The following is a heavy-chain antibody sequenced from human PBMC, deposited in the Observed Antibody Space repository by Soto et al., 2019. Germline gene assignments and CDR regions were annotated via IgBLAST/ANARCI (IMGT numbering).Heavy chain of an antibody. CDR1: GFTFTSSA. D-gene: IGHD6-19*01. V-gene: IGHV1-58*01. CDR2: IVVGSGNT. J-gene: IGHJ3*02. Sequence: GASVKVSCKASGFTFTSSAVQWVRQARGQRLEWIGWIVVGSGNTNYAQKFQERVTITRDMSTSTAYMELSSLRSEDTAVYYCAVKARGIAVAGGGAFDIWGQGTMSPSPQ. CDR3: AVKARGIAVAGGGAFDI.